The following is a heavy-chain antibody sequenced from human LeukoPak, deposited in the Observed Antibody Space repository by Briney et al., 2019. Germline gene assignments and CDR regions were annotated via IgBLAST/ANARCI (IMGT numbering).Heavy chain of an antibody. Sequence: PGGSLRLSCAASGFTFSTFGMTWVRQAPGKGLEWVAFIQYDGRNKCCADSVKGRFTVSRDNSKNTLYLQMNSLRVEDTAIYYCAKDKNDSGDYSSMDVWGKGTTVTVSS. J-gene: IGHJ6*03. CDR3: AKDKNDSGDYSSMDV. CDR2: IQYDGRNK. D-gene: IGHD4-17*01. V-gene: IGHV3-30*02. CDR1: GFTFSTFG.